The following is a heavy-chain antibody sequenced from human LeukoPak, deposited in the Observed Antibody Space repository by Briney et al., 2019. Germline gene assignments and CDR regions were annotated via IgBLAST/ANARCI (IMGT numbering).Heavy chain of an antibody. V-gene: IGHV4-59*01. Sequence: SETLSLTCTVSGGSISSYYWSWIRQPPGKGLEWIGYFYYSGSTNYNPSLKSRVTISVDTSKNQFSLKLTSLTAADTAVYYCARESAAGPFDYWGQGTLVTVPS. CDR1: GGSISSYY. D-gene: IGHD6-13*01. CDR2: FYYSGST. CDR3: ARESAAGPFDY. J-gene: IGHJ4*02.